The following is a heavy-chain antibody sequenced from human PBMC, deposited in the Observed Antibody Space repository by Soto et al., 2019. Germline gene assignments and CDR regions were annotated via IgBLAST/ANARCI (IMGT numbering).Heavy chain of an antibody. Sequence: XATLWLIVGMSGGPFRGDFWSAIRQSPDTGLEWIGEINDSGSTYYNPSVKSRLTISVDTSTSQISLRLTSVTAADSDVYYCQGGDLWAQGTRVTVS. D-gene: IGHD3-16*01. CDR3: QGGDL. CDR1: GGPFRGDF. CDR2: INDSGST. V-gene: IGHV4-34*01. J-gene: IGHJ4*02.